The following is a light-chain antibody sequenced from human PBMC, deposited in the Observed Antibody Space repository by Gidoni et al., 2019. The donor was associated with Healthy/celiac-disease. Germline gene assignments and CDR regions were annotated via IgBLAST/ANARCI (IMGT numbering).Light chain of an antibody. CDR3: QQRSNWPPIT. CDR1: QRVTSY. J-gene: IGKJ5*01. Sequence: IVFTQSPATLSLSPGERATLSCRASQRVTSYLAWYQQKPGQAPRILIYDASNRATGIPARFSGSGSGTDFTLTISSLEPEDFAVYYCQQRSNWPPITFGQGTRLEIK. V-gene: IGKV3-11*01. CDR2: DAS.